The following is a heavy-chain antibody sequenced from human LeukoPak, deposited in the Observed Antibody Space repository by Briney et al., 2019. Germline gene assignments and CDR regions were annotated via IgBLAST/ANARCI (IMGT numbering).Heavy chain of an antibody. CDR3: ARVGLVQGFDY. J-gene: IGHJ4*02. D-gene: IGHD6-19*01. V-gene: IGHV1-46*01. Sequence: ASVKVSCKVSGYTLTELSMQWVRQAPGQGLEWMGIINPSGGSTSYAQKFQGRVTMTRDTSTSTVYMELSSLRSEDTAVYYCARVGLVQGFDYWGQGTLVTVSS. CDR1: GYTLTELS. CDR2: INPSGGST.